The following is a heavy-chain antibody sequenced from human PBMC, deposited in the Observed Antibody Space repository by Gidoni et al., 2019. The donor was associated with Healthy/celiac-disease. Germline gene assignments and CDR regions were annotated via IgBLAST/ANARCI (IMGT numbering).Heavy chain of an antibody. CDR2: ISWDDDK. CDR1: GFSLSTSGVG. V-gene: IGHV2-5*02. Sequence: QLTFTDSSPTLVQPTQTLTLACTFSGFSLSTSGVGVGWIRQPPGKALEWLALISWDDDKRYSPSLKSRLTITKDTSKNQVVLTMTNMDPVDTATYYCAHEAGSGYLRGEQYGMDVWGQGTTVTVSS. D-gene: IGHD5-12*01. CDR3: AHEAGSGYLRGEQYGMDV. J-gene: IGHJ6*02.